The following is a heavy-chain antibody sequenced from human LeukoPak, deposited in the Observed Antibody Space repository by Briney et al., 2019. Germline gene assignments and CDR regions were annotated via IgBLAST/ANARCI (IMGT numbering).Heavy chain of an antibody. V-gene: IGHV3-73*01. D-gene: IGHD2-2*01. J-gene: IGHJ6*02. Sequence: PGGSLRLSCAASGFTFSGSAMHWVRQASGKGLEWVGRIRSKANSYATAYAASVKGRFTISRDDSKNTAYLQMNSLKTEDTAVYYCTSSSPYYIVVDGMDVWGQGTTVTDSS. CDR3: TSSSPYYIVVDGMDV. CDR2: IRSKANSYAT. CDR1: GFTFSGSA.